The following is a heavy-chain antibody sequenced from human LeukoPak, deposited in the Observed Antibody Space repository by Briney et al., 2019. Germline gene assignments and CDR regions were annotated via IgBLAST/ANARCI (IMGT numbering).Heavy chain of an antibody. CDR2: ISSSSSTI. J-gene: IGHJ4*02. CDR1: GFTFSSYS. D-gene: IGHD3-9*01. V-gene: IGHV3-48*02. CDR3: ARGASYEVLRYFDSIDYFGY. Sequence: LAGGSLRLSCAASGFTFSSYSMNWVRQAPGKGLEWVSYISSSSSTIYYADSVKGRFTISRDNAKNSLYLQMNSLRDEDTAVYYCARGASYEVLRYFDSIDYFGYWGQGTLVTVSS.